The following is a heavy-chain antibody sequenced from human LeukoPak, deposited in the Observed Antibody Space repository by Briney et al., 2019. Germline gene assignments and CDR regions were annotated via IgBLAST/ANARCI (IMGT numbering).Heavy chain of an antibody. J-gene: IGHJ5*02. Sequence: ASVKVSCKASGYTFTGYYMHWVRQAPGQGLEWMGWINPNSGGTNYAQKFQGRVTMTRDTSISTAYMELSRLRSDDTAVYYCAGTDGSGSYMDRFDPWGQGTLVTVSS. V-gene: IGHV1-2*02. CDR3: AGTDGSGSYMDRFDP. D-gene: IGHD3-10*01. CDR2: INPNSGGT. CDR1: GYTFTGYY.